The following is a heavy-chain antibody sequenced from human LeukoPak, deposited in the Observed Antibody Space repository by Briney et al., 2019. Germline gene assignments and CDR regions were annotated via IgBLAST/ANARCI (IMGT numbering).Heavy chain of an antibody. CDR2: IHYSGRT. V-gene: IGHV4-59*11. D-gene: IGHD2-2*02. J-gene: IGHJ5*02. CDR3: ARVQIVSPTIRFDP. CDR1: GDFINNHQ. Sequence: SETLSLTCTVSGDFINNHQWSWIRQPPGKGLEWIGYIHYSGRTNYHPSLKSRVTISIDTSKNQFSLNMNSVTSMDTAVYYCARVQIVSPTIRFDPWGQGTLVAVSS.